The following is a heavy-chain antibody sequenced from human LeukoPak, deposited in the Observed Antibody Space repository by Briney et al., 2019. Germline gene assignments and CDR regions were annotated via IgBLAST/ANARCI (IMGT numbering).Heavy chain of an antibody. Sequence: PSETLSLTCAVYGGSFSGYYWSWIRQPPGKGLEWIGEINHSGSTNYNPSLKSRVTISVDASKNQFSLKLSSVTAADTAVYYCARRKSIAARYFDYWGQGTLVTVSS. J-gene: IGHJ4*02. V-gene: IGHV4-34*01. D-gene: IGHD6-6*01. CDR3: ARRKSIAARYFDY. CDR1: GGSFSGYY. CDR2: INHSGST.